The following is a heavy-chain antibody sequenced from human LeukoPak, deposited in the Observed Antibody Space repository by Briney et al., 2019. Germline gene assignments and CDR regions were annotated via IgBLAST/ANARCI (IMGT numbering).Heavy chain of an antibody. J-gene: IGHJ4*02. V-gene: IGHV1-69*02. D-gene: IGHD4-17*01. CDR1: GYTFTGYY. CDR2: IIPILGIA. Sequence: SVKVSCKASGYTFTGYYMHWVRQAPGQGLEWMGRIIPILGIANYAQKFQGRVTITADKSTSTAYMELSSLRSEDTAVYYCARHAVPYYFDYWGQGTLVTVSS. CDR3: ARHAVPYYFDY.